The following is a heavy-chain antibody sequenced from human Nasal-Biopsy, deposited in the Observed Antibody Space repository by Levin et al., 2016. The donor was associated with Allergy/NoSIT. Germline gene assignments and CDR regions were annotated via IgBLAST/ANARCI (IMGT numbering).Heavy chain of an antibody. CDR2: IYHSGST. Sequence: SETLSLTCTVSGDSITSYYWSWIRQPPGKGLEWIGYIYHSGSTKYNPSLKSRVNMSVDMSKNQFSLKLRSVTAADTAVYYCARERGSGTYYHHNYMDVWGKGTTVTVSS. D-gene: IGHD3-10*01. J-gene: IGHJ6*03. CDR3: ARERGSGTYYHHNYMDV. CDR1: GDSITSYY. V-gene: IGHV4-59*01.